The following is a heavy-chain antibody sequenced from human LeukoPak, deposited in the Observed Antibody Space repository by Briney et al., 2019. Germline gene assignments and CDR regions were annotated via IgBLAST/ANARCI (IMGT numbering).Heavy chain of an antibody. D-gene: IGHD3-3*01. V-gene: IGHV3-23*01. Sequence: GGSLRLSCAASGFSFSSYAMSWVRQAPGKGLEWVSVISGSGGRTYYADSVKGRFSISRDNSMNTVDLQMHNLRAEDTAVYYCAKDPRRSNYDFWSGSLYYFDYWGQGTLVTVSS. CDR1: GFSFSSYA. CDR3: AKDPRRSNYDFWSGSLYYFDY. CDR2: ISGSGGRT. J-gene: IGHJ4*02.